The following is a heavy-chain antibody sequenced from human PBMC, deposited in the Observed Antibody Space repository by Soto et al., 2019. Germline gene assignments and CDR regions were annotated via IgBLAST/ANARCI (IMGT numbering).Heavy chain of an antibody. CDR3: ARDSITIFGGGMDV. Sequence: GGSLRLSCVASDFTFSTYSMNWVRQAPGKGLEWVAYISATSNHIYYADSLKGRFTISRDNAKSSLYLHMNSLRAEDTAVYFCARDSITIFGGGMDVWGQGTTVTVSS. V-gene: IGHV3-21*01. CDR1: DFTFSTYS. J-gene: IGHJ6*02. D-gene: IGHD3-3*01. CDR2: ISATSNHI.